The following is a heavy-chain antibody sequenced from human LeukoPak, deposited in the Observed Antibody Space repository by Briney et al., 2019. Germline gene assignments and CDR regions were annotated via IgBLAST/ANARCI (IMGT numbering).Heavy chain of an antibody. CDR1: GYTFTSYG. D-gene: IGHD2-15*01. CDR3: ARTFDCSGGSCYVRPFDY. CDR2: ISAYNGNT. Sequence: ASVKVSCKASGYTFTSYGISWVRQAPGQGLEWMGWISAYNGNTNYAQKLQGRVTMTTDTSTSTAYSERRSVRSDDTAVYSCARTFDCSGGSCYVRPFDYWGQGPLVTVSS. V-gene: IGHV1-18*01. J-gene: IGHJ4*02.